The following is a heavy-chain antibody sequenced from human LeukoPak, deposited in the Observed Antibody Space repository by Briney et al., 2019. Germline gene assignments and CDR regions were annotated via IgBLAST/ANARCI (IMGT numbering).Heavy chain of an antibody. CDR3: ARVYGYCSGGSCYYYYYMDV. CDR1: GGSISSSSYY. D-gene: IGHD2-15*01. CDR2: ISTSGST. J-gene: IGHJ6*03. V-gene: IGHV4-39*07. Sequence: SETLSLTCTVSGGSISSSSYYWGWIRQPPGKGLEWIGRISTSGSTNYNPSLKSRVTISVDTSKNQFSLKLSSVTAADTAVYYCARVYGYCSGGSCYYYYYMDVWGKGTTVTVSS.